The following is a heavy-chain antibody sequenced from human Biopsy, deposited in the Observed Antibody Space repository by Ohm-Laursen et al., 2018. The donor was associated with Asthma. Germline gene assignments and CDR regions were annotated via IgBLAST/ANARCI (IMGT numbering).Heavy chain of an antibody. CDR1: GFTFSNAC. CDR2: IKSKTDGGTT. CDR3: TTGFWWTFDY. Sequence: GSLRLPCAASGFTFSNACMSWVRQAPGKGLEWVGRIKSKTDGGTTDYAAPVKGRFTISRDDSKNTLYLQMNSLKTEDTAVYYCTTGFWWTFDYWGQGTLVTVSS. J-gene: IGHJ4*02. D-gene: IGHD3-16*01. V-gene: IGHV3-15*01.